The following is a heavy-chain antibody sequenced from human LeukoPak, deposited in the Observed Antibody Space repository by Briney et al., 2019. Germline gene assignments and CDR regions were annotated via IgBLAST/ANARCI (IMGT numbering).Heavy chain of an antibody. CDR2: IRIKADGGTT. CDR1: GFTFGDYV. Sequence: PVRSLRLSCTASGFTFGDYVMSWVRQAPGKGLEWVGFIRIKADGGTTEYAASVKGRSTISRDDSKSIAYLQMNILKTEDTAVYYCSRGYYYGSGTPVWFDPWGQGTLVTVSS. D-gene: IGHD3-10*01. V-gene: IGHV3-49*04. J-gene: IGHJ5*02. CDR3: SRGYYYGSGTPVWFDP.